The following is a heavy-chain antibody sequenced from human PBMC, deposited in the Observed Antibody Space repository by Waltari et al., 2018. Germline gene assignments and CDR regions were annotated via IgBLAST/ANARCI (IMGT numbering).Heavy chain of an antibody. CDR2: INPNSGGT. Sequence: QVQLVQSGAEVKKPGASVKVSCKASGYTFTGYYMHWVRQAPGQGLEWMGWINPNSGGTNYAQKFQGRVTMTRDTSISTAYMELSRLRSDDTAVYYCARVSAGYYYDSSGYSGFDYWGQGTLVTVSS. CDR1: GYTFTGYY. V-gene: IGHV1-2*02. D-gene: IGHD3-22*01. CDR3: ARVSAGYYYDSSGYSGFDY. J-gene: IGHJ4*02.